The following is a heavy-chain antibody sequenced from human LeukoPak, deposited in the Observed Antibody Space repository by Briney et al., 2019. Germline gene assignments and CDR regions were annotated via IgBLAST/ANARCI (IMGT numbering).Heavy chain of an antibody. D-gene: IGHD1-26*01. Sequence: PSETLSLTCTVSGGSISSSSYYWGWIRQPPGKGLEWIGSIYYSGSTYYNPSLKSRVTISVDTSKNQFSLKLSSVTAADTAVYYCAGGLMGATPFDYWGQGTLVTVSS. V-gene: IGHV4-39*07. CDR2: IYYSGST. J-gene: IGHJ4*02. CDR1: GGSISSSSYY. CDR3: AGGLMGATPFDY.